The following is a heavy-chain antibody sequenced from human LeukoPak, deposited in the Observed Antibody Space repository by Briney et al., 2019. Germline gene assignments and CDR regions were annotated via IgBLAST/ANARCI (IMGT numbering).Heavy chain of an antibody. V-gene: IGHV3-23*01. D-gene: IGHD6-19*01. CDR1: GFTFSGYG. CDR3: AKSGSTAVAGTRGYFDY. CDR2: ISGSGGST. Sequence: GGSLRLSCAASGFTFSGYGMSWVRQAPGKGLEWVSAISGSGGSTYYADSVKGRFTISRDNSKNTLYLQMNSLRAEDTAVYCAKSGSTAVAGTRGYFDYWGQGTLVTVSS. J-gene: IGHJ4*02.